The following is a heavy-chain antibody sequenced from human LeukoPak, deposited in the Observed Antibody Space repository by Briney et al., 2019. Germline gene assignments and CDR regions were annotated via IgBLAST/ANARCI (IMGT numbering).Heavy chain of an antibody. D-gene: IGHD3-22*01. CDR2: IYYSGST. CDR1: GGSISSYY. J-gene: IGHJ4*02. V-gene: IGHV4-59*01. Sequence: SETLSLTRTVSGGSISSYYWSWIRQPPGKGLEWIGYIYYSGSTNYNPSLKSRATISVDTSKNQFSLKLTSVTAADTAVYYCARAGSSAYLIDYWGQGTLVTVSS. CDR3: ARAGSSAYLIDY.